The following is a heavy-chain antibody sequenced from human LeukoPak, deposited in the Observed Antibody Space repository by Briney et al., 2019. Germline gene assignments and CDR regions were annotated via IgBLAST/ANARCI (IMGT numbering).Heavy chain of an antibody. D-gene: IGHD2-15*01. V-gene: IGHV1-46*01. CDR1: GYTFTSFH. CDR3: ARAPHSSAGDNFDY. J-gene: IGHJ4*02. CDR2: INPSGGGT. Sequence: ASVKVSCKASGYTFTSFHMHWVRQAPGQGLEWMGIINPSGGGTSYPQKFQGRVTMTRDTSTSTVYMELSSLRSEDTAVYYCARAPHSSAGDNFDYWGQGTRVTVSS.